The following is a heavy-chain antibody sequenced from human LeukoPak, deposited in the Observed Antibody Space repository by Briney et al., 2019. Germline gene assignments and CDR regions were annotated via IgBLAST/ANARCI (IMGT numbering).Heavy chain of an antibody. D-gene: IGHD3-10*01. CDR1: GFTFSSYW. CDR3: AKDRGIISDY. V-gene: IGHV3-23*01. Sequence: PGRSLRLSCAASGFTFSSYWMSWVRQAPGKGLEWVASISSSSSFIYYADSVKGRFTISRDNSKNTLYLQMNSLRAEDTAVYYCAKDRGIISDYWGQGTLVTVSS. CDR2: ISSSSSFI. J-gene: IGHJ4*02.